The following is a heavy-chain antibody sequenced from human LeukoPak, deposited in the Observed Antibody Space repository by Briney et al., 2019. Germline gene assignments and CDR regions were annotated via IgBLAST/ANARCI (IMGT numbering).Heavy chain of an antibody. D-gene: IGHD2-2*01. V-gene: IGHV3-30*09. Sequence: GGSLRLSCAASGFTFSSYAMHWVRQAPGKGLEWVAVIPYDGSNKYYADSVKGRFAISRDNSKNTLYLQMNSLRAEDTAVYYCARGTCSSTSCYADYWGQGTLVTVSS. CDR1: GFTFSSYA. CDR3: ARGTCSSTSCYADY. CDR2: IPYDGSNK. J-gene: IGHJ4*02.